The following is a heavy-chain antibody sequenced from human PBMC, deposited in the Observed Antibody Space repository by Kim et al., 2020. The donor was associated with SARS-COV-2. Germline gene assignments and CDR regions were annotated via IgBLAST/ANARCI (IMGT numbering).Heavy chain of an antibody. V-gene: IGHV1-18*04. CDR3: AREVSGRYYWYYYYGMDV. Sequence: ASVKVSCKASGYTFTSYGISWVRQAPGQGLEWMGWISAYNGNTNYAQKLQGRVTMTTDTSTSTAYMELRSLRSDDTAVYYCAREVSGRYYWYYYYGMDVWGQGTTITVSS. D-gene: IGHD1-26*01. CDR2: ISAYNGNT. J-gene: IGHJ6*02. CDR1: GYTFTSYG.